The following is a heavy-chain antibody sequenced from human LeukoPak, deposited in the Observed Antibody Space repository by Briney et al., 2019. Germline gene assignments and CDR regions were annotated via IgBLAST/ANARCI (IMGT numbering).Heavy chain of an antibody. D-gene: IGHD6-13*01. V-gene: IGHV4-59*01. J-gene: IGHJ4*02. CDR3: AREVGGYNSSWYGDYFDY. CDR2: IYYSGST. CDR1: GGSISSYY. Sequence: PSETLSLTCTVSGGSISSYYWSWIRQPPGKGLEWIGYIYYSGSTNYNPSLKSRVTISVDTSKNQFSLKLSSVTAADTAVYYCAREVGGYNSSWYGDYFDYWGQGTLVTVSS.